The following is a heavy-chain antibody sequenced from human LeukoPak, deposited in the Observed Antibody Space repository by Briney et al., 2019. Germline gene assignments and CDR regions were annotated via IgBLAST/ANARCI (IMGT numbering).Heavy chain of an antibody. V-gene: IGHV3-33*01. CDR2: IWYDGSNK. CDR1: GFTFSSYG. Sequence: GGSLRLSCAASGFTFSSYGMHWVRQAPGKGLEWVAVIWYDGSNKYYADSVKGRFTISRDNSKNTLYLQMNSLRAEDTAVYYCAREIFELGPDDAFDIWGQGTMVTVSS. CDR3: AREIFELGPDDAFDI. D-gene: IGHD7-27*01. J-gene: IGHJ3*02.